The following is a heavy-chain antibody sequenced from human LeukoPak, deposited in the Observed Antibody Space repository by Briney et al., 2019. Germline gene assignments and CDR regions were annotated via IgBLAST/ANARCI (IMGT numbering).Heavy chain of an antibody. CDR3: ARHRGYYYDSSGYYYFDY. CDR2: IYPGDSDT. Sequence: GESLKISCKGSGYSFTSYWIGWVRQMPGKGLEWMGIIYPGDSDTRYSPSLQGQVTISADKSISTAYLQWSSLKASDTAMYYCARHRGYYYDSSGYYYFDYWGQGTLVTVSS. V-gene: IGHV5-51*01. CDR1: GYSFTSYW. D-gene: IGHD3-22*01. J-gene: IGHJ4*02.